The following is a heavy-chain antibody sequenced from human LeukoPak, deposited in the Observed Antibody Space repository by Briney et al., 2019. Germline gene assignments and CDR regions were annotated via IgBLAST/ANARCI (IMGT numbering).Heavy chain of an antibody. Sequence: KPGDSLKISCEASGYSFTSYWIAWVRQMPGKGLEYMGVIYPGDSYTSYSPSFQGQVTISADKSISTAYLQWSSLKASDTAMYYCARTYDILSNYYGTGWLDPWGQGTLATVSS. V-gene: IGHV5-51*03. D-gene: IGHD3-9*01. CDR1: GYSFTSYW. J-gene: IGHJ5*02. CDR3: ARTYDILSNYYGTGWLDP. CDR2: IYPGDSYT.